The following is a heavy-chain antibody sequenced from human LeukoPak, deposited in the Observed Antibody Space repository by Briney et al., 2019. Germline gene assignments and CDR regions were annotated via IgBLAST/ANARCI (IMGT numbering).Heavy chain of an antibody. D-gene: IGHD3-22*01. CDR1: GYTFTSYG. J-gene: IGHJ4*02. V-gene: IGHV1-18*01. Sequence: ASVKVSCKASGYTFTSYGISWVRQAPGQGLEWMGWISAYNGNTNYAQKLQGRVTMTTDTSTSTAYMELRSLRSDDTAVYYCARYRPPYYYDSSGLDYWGQGTLVTVSP. CDR3: ARYRPPYYYDSSGLDY. CDR2: ISAYNGNT.